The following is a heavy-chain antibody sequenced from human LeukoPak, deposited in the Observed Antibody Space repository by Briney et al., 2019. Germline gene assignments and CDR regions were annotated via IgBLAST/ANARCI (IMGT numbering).Heavy chain of an antibody. CDR3: AIGATLDAFDI. V-gene: IGHV4-61*02. D-gene: IGHD1-26*01. J-gene: IGHJ3*02. CDR2: IYTSGTT. CDR1: GGSISSGDYY. Sequence: PSETLSLTCTVSGGSISSGDYYWTWIRQPAGKGLEWIGRIYTSGTTHYNPSLKSRITISVDTSKNQFFLKLRSVTAADTAVYYCAIGATLDAFDIWGQGTMVTVSS.